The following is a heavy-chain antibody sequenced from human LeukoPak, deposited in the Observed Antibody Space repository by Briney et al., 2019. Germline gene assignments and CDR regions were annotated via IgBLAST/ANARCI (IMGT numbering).Heavy chain of an antibody. Sequence: SSVKVSCKASGGTFSSYSISWVRQAPGQGLEWMGGIIRICGTANYGQKFQGRVTITADQSPSTDYMELGSLRSEDTEVYCCGRALFYDFWSGYFFPTKTWGQGTLVTVS. J-gene: IGHJ4*02. V-gene: IGHV1-69*13. D-gene: IGHD3-3*01. CDR1: GGTFSSYS. CDR3: GRALFYDFWSGYFFPTKT. CDR2: IIRICGTA.